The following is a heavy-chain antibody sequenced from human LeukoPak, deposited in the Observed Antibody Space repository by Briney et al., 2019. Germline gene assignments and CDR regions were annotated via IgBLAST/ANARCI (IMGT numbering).Heavy chain of an antibody. J-gene: IGHJ5*02. V-gene: IGHV4-34*01. CDR1: GGSFSGYY. CDR3: ARGHRVSYCSSTSCYYWFDP. CDR2: IYHSGST. Sequence: SETLSLTCAVYGGSFSGYYWGWIRQPPGKGLEWIGSIYHSGSTYYNPSLKSRVTISVDTSKNQFSLKLSSVTAADTAVYYCARGHRVSYCSSTSCYYWFDPWGQGTLVTVSS. D-gene: IGHD2-2*01.